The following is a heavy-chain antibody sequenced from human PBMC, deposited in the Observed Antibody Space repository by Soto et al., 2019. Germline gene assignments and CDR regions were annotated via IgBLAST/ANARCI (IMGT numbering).Heavy chain of an antibody. Sequence: PSETLSLTCAVYVGSISSTTYYCAWIRQPPWKGLEWGATIYYSGATYYNPSLKSRLTISIDTSKNQFSLRLSYVTAADTAMYYCATSYDTRNRPYFKHLGQGTRVIFS. J-gene: IGHJ4*03. CDR1: VGSISSTTYY. CDR2: IYYSGAT. CDR3: ATSYDTRNRPYFKH. D-gene: IGHD3-22*01. V-gene: IGHV4-39*01.